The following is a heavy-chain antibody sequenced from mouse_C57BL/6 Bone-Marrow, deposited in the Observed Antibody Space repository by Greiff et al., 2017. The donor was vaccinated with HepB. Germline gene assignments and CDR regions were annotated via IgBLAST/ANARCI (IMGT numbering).Heavy chain of an antibody. D-gene: IGHD2-5*01. CDR1: GFNIKDDY. Sequence: DVQLVESGAELVRPGASVKLSCTASGFNIKDDYMHWVKQRPEQGLEWIGWIDPENGDTEYASKFQGKATITADTSSNTAYLQLSSLTSEDTAVYYCTTAYSNFSWFAYWGQGTLVTVSA. J-gene: IGHJ3*01. CDR3: TTAYSNFSWFAY. V-gene: IGHV14-4*01. CDR2: IDPENGDT.